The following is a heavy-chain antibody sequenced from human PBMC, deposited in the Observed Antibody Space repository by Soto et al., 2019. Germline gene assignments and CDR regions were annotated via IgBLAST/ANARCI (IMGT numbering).Heavy chain of an antibody. D-gene: IGHD2-15*01. Sequence: QVQLVQSGAEVKKPGTSLKVSCKASGGTFSSYAISWVRQAPGQGLEWMGGIIPIFGTANYAQKFQGRVTITADESTSTAYRALSSLRSESTAVYYWARDRPLPPKCFDPWGQVTLVTVSS. V-gene: IGHV1-69*01. CDR2: IIPIFGTA. CDR3: ARDRPLPPKCFDP. CDR1: GGTFSSYA. J-gene: IGHJ5*02.